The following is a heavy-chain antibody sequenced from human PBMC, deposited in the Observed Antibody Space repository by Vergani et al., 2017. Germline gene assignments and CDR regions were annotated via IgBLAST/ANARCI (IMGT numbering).Heavy chain of an antibody. Sequence: EVQLVESGGGLVKRGGSLRLSCAASGFTFSSYSMNWVRQAPGKGLEWVSCISSSSSYIHYSDSLKGRVTISRDNAKRSLYLQMNSLRAEDTAVYYCAKGPPCSSTSCYMFTDYWSEGTLVTVSS. J-gene: IGHJ4*02. CDR3: AKGPPCSSTSCYMFTDY. V-gene: IGHV3-21*01. CDR1: GFTFSSYS. CDR2: ISSSSSYI. D-gene: IGHD2-2*02.